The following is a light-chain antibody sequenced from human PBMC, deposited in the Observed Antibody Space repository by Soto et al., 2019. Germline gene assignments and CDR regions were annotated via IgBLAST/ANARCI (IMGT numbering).Light chain of an antibody. V-gene: IGLV1-40*01. J-gene: IGLJ2*01. CDR1: SSNIGTGYD. Sequence: QSVLTQPPSVSGAPGQRVTISCTGSSSNIGTGYDVHWYQQLPGTAPKLLIYGNNNRPSGVPDRFSGFKSGTSASLAITGLQAEDEADYYCQSYDSGLRVFGGGTKLTVL. CDR2: GNN. CDR3: QSYDSGLRV.